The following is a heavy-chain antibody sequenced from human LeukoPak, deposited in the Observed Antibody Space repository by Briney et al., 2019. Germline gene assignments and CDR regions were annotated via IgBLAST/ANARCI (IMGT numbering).Heavy chain of an antibody. CDR1: VVTLSSYG. D-gene: IGHD6-13*01. CDR3: PKDFYSRSWYPYYYYSMDV. V-gene: IGHV3-30*02. Sequence: PGGSLRLSCAASVVTLSSYGMHWVRRAPGRRLQWGAFIRYDGGTKYYVDSVKGRFTISTDNSKNTSSLQMSILRAGDTPVNYCPKDFYSRSWYPYYYYSMDVWGKGATVTISS. CDR2: IRYDGGTK. J-gene: IGHJ6*03.